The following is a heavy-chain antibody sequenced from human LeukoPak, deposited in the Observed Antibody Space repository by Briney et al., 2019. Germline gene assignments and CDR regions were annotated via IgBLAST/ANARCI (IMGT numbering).Heavy chain of an antibody. CDR2: ISGSSSYI. CDR3: ARARICGGSSCYSRGFDY. J-gene: IGHJ4*02. D-gene: IGHD2-15*01. CDR1: GFTFSSHS. V-gene: IGHV3-21*01. Sequence: GGSLRLPCADSGFTFSSHSMSWVRQAPGMGLEWVSSISGSSSYIFYADSVKGRFTISRDNAKNSLYLQMNSLRVEDTAVYYCARARICGGSSCYSRGFDYWGQGTLVTVSS.